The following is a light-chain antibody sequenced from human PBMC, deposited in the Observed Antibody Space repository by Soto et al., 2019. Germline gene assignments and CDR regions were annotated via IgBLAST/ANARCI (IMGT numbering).Light chain of an antibody. J-gene: IGLJ3*02. CDR3: QSLGTGIQV. CDR2: INYDGTH. V-gene: IGLV4-69*01. CDR1: SGYSTYA. Sequence: QPVLTQPPSASASLGASVKLTCTLSSGYSTYAIAWHQQQSEKGPRFLMKINYDGTHSKGDGFFDRFSGSSSGAERHLTISSLQSEDEADYYCQSLGTGIQVFGGGTKLTVL.